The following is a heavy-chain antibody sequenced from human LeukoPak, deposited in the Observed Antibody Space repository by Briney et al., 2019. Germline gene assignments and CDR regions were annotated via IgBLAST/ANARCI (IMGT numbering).Heavy chain of an antibody. CDR2: INHSGST. Sequence: SETLSLTCAVYGGSFSGYYWSWIRQPPGKGLEWIGEINHSGSTNYNPSLKSRVTMSVDTSKNQFSLMLRSATAADTAVYYCARDHLPAGAPGYYMDVWGKGTTVTVSS. CDR1: GGSFSGYY. V-gene: IGHV4-34*01. CDR3: ARDHLPAGAPGYYMDV. D-gene: IGHD4/OR15-4a*01. J-gene: IGHJ6*03.